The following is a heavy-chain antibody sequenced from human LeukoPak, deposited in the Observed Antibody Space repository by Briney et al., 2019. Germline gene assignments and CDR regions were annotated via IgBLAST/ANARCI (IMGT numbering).Heavy chain of an antibody. V-gene: IGHV3-48*03. J-gene: IGHJ4*02. CDR2: ISSSGSTI. CDR3: ARVFSAYCGGDCYSL. Sequence: GGSLRLSCAASGFTFSSYEMNWVRQAPGKGLEWVSYISSSGSTIYYADSVKGRFTISRDNAKNSLYLQMNSLRAEDTAVYYCARVFSAYCGGDCYSLWGQGTLVTVSS. D-gene: IGHD2-21*02. CDR1: GFTFSSYE.